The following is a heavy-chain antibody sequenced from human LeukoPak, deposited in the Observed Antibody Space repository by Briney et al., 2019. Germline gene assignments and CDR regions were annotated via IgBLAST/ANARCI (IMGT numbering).Heavy chain of an antibody. CDR1: GYTFTSYD. CDR3: AKGNLYCSSTSCYNRGSLGNWFDP. J-gene: IGHJ5*02. CDR2: MNPNSGNT. Sequence: GASVKVSCKASGYTFTSYDINWVRQATGQGLEWMGWMNPNSGNTGYAQKFQGRVTITRNTSISTAYMELSSLRSEDTAVYYCAKGNLYCSSTSCYNRGSLGNWFDPWGQGTLVTVSS. V-gene: IGHV1-8*03. D-gene: IGHD2-2*02.